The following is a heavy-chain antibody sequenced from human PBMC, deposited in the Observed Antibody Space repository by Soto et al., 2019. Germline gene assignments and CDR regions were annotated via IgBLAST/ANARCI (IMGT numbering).Heavy chain of an antibody. D-gene: IGHD5-18*01. CDR3: ARLRGYGNYYYYGMDV. V-gene: IGHV5-10-1*01. CDR2: IDLTDSYT. J-gene: IGHJ6*02. CDR1: GYSFRNNW. Sequence: GESLKISCKGSGYSFRNNWITWVRQMPGKGLEWMGRIDLTDSYTSYSPSFQGHVSFSADTSINTAYLQWSSLKASDTAMYYCARLRGYGNYYYYGMDVWGQGTTVTVS.